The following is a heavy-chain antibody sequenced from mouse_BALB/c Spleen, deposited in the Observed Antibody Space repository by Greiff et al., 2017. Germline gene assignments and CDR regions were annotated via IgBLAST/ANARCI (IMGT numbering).Heavy chain of an antibody. J-gene: IGHJ4*01. CDR2: IWAGGST. Sequence: VQVVESGPGLVAPSQSLSITCTVSGFSLTSYGVHWVRQPPGKGLEWLGVIWAGGSTNYNSALMSRLSISKDNSKSQVFLKMNSLQTDDTAMYYCARGYYRYDGGYAMDYWGQGTSVTVSS. CDR1: GFSLTSYG. CDR3: ARGYYRYDGGYAMDY. V-gene: IGHV2-9*02. D-gene: IGHD2-14*01.